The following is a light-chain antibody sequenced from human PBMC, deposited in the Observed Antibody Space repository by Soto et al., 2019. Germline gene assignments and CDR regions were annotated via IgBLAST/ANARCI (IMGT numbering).Light chain of an antibody. CDR2: DNN. Sequence: QSALTQPPSVSAAPGQKVTISCSGSSSNIGNNYVSWYQQLPGTAPKLLIYDNNKRPSGIPDRFSGSKSGTSATLGITGHQTGDEADYYCGTWDSSLSALFGTGTKVTVL. CDR3: GTWDSSLSAL. J-gene: IGLJ1*01. CDR1: SSNIGNNY. V-gene: IGLV1-51*01.